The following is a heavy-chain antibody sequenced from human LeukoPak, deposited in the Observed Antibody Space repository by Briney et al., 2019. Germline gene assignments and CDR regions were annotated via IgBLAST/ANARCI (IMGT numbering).Heavy chain of an antibody. CDR1: GFTFSSYS. Sequence: GGSLRLSCAASGFTFSSYSMNWVRQAPGKGLEWVSSISSSSSYIYYADSVKGRFTISRDNAKNSLYLQMNSLRAEDTAVYYCAREDSGYSYGNPLNWGQGTLVTVSS. CDR3: AREDSGYSYGNPLN. CDR2: ISSSSSYI. V-gene: IGHV3-21*01. D-gene: IGHD5-18*01. J-gene: IGHJ4*02.